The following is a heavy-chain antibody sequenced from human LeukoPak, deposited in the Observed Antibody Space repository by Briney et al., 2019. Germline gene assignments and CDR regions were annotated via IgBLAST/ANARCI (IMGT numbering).Heavy chain of an antibody. CDR3: ARAGDFWSGYPDAFDI. J-gene: IGHJ3*02. Sequence: GGSLRLSCAASGLTFSSYSVNWVRQAPGKGLEWVSSISSSSSYIYYADSVKGRFTISRDNAKNSLYLQMNSLRAEDTAVYYCARAGDFWSGYPDAFDIWGQGTMVTVSS. V-gene: IGHV3-21*01. CDR1: GLTFSSYS. D-gene: IGHD3-3*01. CDR2: ISSSSSYI.